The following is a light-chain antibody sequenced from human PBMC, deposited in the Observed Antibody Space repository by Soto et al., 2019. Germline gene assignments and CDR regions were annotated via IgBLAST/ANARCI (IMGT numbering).Light chain of an antibody. CDR1: QSISIN. J-gene: IGKJ5*01. V-gene: IGKV3-15*01. CDR2: AAS. Sequence: EIVMTQSPATLPVSPGERAILSCRASQSISINLAWYQQKPGQAPRLLIYAASNRATGVPARFSGSWSGTEFTLTISSLQSEDFAVYYCQQYNNWITFGQGTRREIK. CDR3: QQYNNWIT.